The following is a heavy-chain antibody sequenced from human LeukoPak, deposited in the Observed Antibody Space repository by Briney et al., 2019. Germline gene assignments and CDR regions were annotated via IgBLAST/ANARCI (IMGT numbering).Heavy chain of an antibody. J-gene: IGHJ4*02. CDR1: GFTFSSYS. V-gene: IGHV3-48*01. CDR3: ARGDCSGGSCYLSLTTIDY. CDR2: ISSSSNTI. D-gene: IGHD2-15*01. Sequence: GGSLRLSCAASGFTFSSYSMNWVRQAPGKGLEWVSYISSSSNTIYYADSVKGRFTISRDNAKNSLYLQMNSLRAEDTAVYYCARGDCSGGSCYLSLTTIDYWGQGTLVTVSS.